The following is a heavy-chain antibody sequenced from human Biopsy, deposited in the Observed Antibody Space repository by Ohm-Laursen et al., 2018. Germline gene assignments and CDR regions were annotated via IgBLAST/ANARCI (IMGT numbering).Heavy chain of an antibody. V-gene: IGHV1-58*02. CDR1: GYTFNRSA. J-gene: IGHJ4*02. D-gene: IGHD2-21*02. Sequence: SVKVSCKASGYTFNRSAMQWVRQARGQRLEWIGWIVVGGGNTNYAQKFQERVTITRDMSTSTAYMELSSLRSEDTAVYYCASRPNCGGDCSSGFDYWGQGTLVTVSS. CDR3: ASRPNCGGDCSSGFDY. CDR2: IVVGGGNT.